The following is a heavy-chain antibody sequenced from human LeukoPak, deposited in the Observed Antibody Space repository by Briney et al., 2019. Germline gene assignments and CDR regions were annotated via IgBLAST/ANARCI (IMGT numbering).Heavy chain of an antibody. D-gene: IGHD3-22*01. CDR3: ARVIQTFYYDSSGYYSSASNDF. Sequence: GGSLRLSCAASGCTFSSYSMNWVLQAPGKGLEWVSSISSSSSYTYYADSVKGRFTISRDNAKNSLYLQINSLRAEDTAVYYCARVIQTFYYDSSGYYSSASNDFWGQGTLVTVSS. CDR1: GCTFSSYS. CDR2: ISSSSSYT. J-gene: IGHJ4*02. V-gene: IGHV3-21*01.